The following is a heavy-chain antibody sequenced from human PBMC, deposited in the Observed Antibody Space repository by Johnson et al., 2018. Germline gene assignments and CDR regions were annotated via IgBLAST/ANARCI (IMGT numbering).Heavy chain of an antibody. V-gene: IGHV4-30-4*01. CDR1: GGSISSGRYY. CDR2: IYYTVST. J-gene: IGHJ1*01. CDR3: ASYRGDYAEYFPN. Sequence: QVQLQESGPRLVKPSQTLSLTCSVSGGSISSGRYYWSWLRQPPGKGPEWIGYIYYTVSTYYNPSLKSRVTISLDTSKNLFSLKLNSVTAADTAVYFCASYRGDYAEYFPNWGQGTLVTVSS. D-gene: IGHD4-17*01.